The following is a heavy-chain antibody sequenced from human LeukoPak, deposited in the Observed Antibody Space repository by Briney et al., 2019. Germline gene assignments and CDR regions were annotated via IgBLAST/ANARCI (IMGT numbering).Heavy chain of an antibody. V-gene: IGHV3-74*01. CDR2: ISGDGSAT. CDR1: GFTLRNYW. J-gene: IGHJ4*01. D-gene: IGHD6-6*01. Sequence: PGGSLRLSCTASGFTLRNYWMHWVRQVPGKRLVWVSRISGDGSATNYADSVQGRFTISRDNAKNTLYLQIDSLRSEDTAVYYCARYSSSTGGASYYLDYWGHGTLVTVSS. CDR3: ARYSSSTGGASYYLDY.